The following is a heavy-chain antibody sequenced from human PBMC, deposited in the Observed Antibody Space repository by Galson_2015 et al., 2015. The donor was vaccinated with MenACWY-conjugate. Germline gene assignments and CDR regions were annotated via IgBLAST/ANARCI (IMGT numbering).Heavy chain of an antibody. D-gene: IGHD5-24*01. J-gene: IGHJ2*01. Sequence: SLRLSCAASGFTFSSSDMHWVRHAAGKGLEWVSAIGAGGDIYYPGSVKGRFTISRENAKNSLYLQMNSLRAEDTAVYYCAREVLDTITNAWSFDLWGRGTLVTVPS. CDR3: AREVLDTITNAWSFDL. V-gene: IGHV3-13*01. CDR2: IGAGGDI. CDR1: GFTFSSSD.